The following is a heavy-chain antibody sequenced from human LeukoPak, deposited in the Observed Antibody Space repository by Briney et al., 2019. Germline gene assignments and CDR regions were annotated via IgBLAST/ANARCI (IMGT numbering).Heavy chain of an antibody. CDR3: ARDRGYGGADL. CDR1: GFTFSSYS. V-gene: IGHV3-21*04. Sequence: GGSLRLSCAASGFTFSSYSMNWVRQAPRKGLEWVSSISSSSSYIYYADSVKGRFTISRDNAKNSLYLQMNSLRAEDTAVYYCARDRGYGGADLWGRGTLVTASS. J-gene: IGHJ2*01. CDR2: ISSSSSYI. D-gene: IGHD2-21*01.